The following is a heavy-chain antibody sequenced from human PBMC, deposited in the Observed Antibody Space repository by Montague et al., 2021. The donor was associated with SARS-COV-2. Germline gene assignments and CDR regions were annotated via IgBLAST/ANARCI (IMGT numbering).Heavy chain of an antibody. Sequence: SETLSPTCLVSGGTISTDNLYWYWAWIRQPPGKGLEWIGSIYYSGSTNYNPSLKSRVTISVDTSKNQFSLKLSSVTAADTAVYYCARDLGDYWGQGTLVTVSS. J-gene: IGHJ4*02. V-gene: IGHV4-39*07. CDR2: IYYSGST. CDR3: ARDLGDY. CDR1: GGTISTDNLYWY.